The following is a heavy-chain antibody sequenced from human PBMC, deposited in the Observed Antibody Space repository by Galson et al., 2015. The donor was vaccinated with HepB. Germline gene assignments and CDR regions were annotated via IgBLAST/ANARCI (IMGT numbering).Heavy chain of an antibody. CDR1: GFTFTSHW. CDR2: IKQDGSEK. J-gene: IGHJ4*02. CDR3: ARGPHIAVTGKKRLDF. V-gene: IGHV3-7*04. Sequence: SLRLSCAASGFTFTSHWMTWVRQAPGKGLEWVANIKQDGSEKYYVDSVKGRFTISRDNAKNSLYLQMNSLRAEDTAVYYCARGPHIAVTGKKRLDFWGQGTLVTASS. D-gene: IGHD6-19*01.